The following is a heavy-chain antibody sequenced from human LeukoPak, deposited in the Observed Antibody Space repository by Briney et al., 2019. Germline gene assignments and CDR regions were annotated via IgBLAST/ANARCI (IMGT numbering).Heavy chain of an antibody. CDR3: ARLATVFDF. CDR1: GGSISSSSYY. CDR2: IFHSGST. J-gene: IGHJ4*02. Sequence: SETLSLTCTVSGGSISSSSYYWGWIRQPPGKGLEWIGSIFHSGSTYYNLSLQGRVTMFVDTSKNQFSLKLSSVTAADTAVYYCARLATVFDFWGRGTLVTVSS. D-gene: IGHD1-1*01. V-gene: IGHV4-39*01.